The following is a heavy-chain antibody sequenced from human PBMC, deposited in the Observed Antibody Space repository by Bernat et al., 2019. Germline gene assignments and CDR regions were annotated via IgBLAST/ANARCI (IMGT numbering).Heavy chain of an antibody. CDR1: GFTFSDYY. J-gene: IGHJ3*02. CDR3: ARALWFRESSPGAFDI. CDR2: ISSSSSYT. Sequence: QVQLVESGGGLVKPGGSLRLACAASGFTFSDYYISWIRQAPGKGLEWVAYISSSSSYTNYADSVKGRFTISRDNAKNSLYLQMNSLRAEDTAVYSCARALWFRESSPGAFDIWGQGTMVTVSS. D-gene: IGHD3-10*01. V-gene: IGHV3-11*05.